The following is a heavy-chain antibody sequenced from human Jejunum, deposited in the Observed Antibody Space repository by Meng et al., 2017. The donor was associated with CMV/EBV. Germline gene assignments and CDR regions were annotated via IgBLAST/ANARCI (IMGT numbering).Heavy chain of an antibody. CDR3: ARVSGYWNPGTPDT. Sequence: GSIRSIDYYWSWIRQPPGKNLEWIGRIHHTGTSHYNPSFASRFTLSVDTSKNQFFLKVTSVTAADTAVYYCARVSGYWNPGTPDTWGQGSRVTVSS. V-gene: IGHV4-30-4*01. J-gene: IGHJ3*01. CDR1: GSIRSIDYY. D-gene: IGHD1-1*01. CDR2: IHHTGTS.